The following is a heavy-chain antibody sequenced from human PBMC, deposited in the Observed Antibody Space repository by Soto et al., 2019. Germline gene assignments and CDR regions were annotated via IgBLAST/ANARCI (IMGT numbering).Heavy chain of an antibody. V-gene: IGHV4-31*03. CDR2: IHYSGNT. J-gene: IGHJ6*02. CDR1: GDSISSSSYY. D-gene: IGHD6-13*01. CDR3: ARARVPYSSTWYRYDYYGMDI. Sequence: SQTLSLTCTVSGDSISSSSYYWSWIRQHPGKGLEWIGYIHYSGNTRYNPSLKSRLTISVDTSKNQFSLMLSSLTAADTAVYFCARARVPYSSTWYRYDYYGMDIWGQGTTVT.